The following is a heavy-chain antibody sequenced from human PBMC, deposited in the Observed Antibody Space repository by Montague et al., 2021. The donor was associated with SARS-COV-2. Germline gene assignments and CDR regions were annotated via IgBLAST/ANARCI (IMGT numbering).Heavy chain of an antibody. D-gene: IGHD3-3*02. CDR2: TYYRSWWRS. J-gene: IGHJ3*01. Sequence: CAISGDSVSSPSASWNWIRQSPSKGLEWLGRTYYRSWWRSQYPGSLESRITISGGTSRNQFSLQLNSVTPEDTAVYYCASAFYGDHWAFDVWGQGTMVTVSS. CDR1: GDSVSSPSAS. V-gene: IGHV6-1*01. CDR3: ASAFYGDHWAFDV.